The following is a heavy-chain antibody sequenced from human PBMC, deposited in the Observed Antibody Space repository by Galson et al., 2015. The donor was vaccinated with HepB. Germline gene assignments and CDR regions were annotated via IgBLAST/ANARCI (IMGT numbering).Heavy chain of an antibody. CDR1: GFTFSSRG. CDR2: ISGNGGNR. V-gene: IGHV3-23*01. D-gene: IGHD3-10*01. J-gene: IGHJ4*02. CDR3: VANQYAPGSYFFFHF. Sequence: SLRLSCAASGFTFSSRGLSWVRQPPGKGLEWVAVISGNGGNRHYADSVKGRFTISRDNSKDTLSLQMNSLRAEGAAIYYCVANQYAPGSYFFFHFWGQGTLVTVSS.